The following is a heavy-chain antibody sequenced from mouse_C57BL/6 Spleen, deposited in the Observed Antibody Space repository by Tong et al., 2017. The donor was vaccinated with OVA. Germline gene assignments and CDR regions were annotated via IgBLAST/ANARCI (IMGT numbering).Heavy chain of an antibody. CDR2: IYPGDGDT. Sequence: VQLQESGPELVKPGASVKISCKASGYAFSSSWMNWVKQRPGKGLEWIGRIYPGDGDTNYNGKFKGKATLTADKSSSTAYMQLSSLTSEDSAVYYCARNYDYDGAVAYWGQGTLVTVSA. D-gene: IGHD2-4*01. J-gene: IGHJ3*01. CDR1: GYAFSSSW. CDR3: ARNYDYDGAVAY. V-gene: IGHV1-82*01.